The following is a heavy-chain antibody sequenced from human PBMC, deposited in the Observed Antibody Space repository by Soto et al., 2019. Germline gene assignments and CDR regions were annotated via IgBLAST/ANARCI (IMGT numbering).Heavy chain of an antibody. D-gene: IGHD3-10*01. CDR2: IIPILGIA. J-gene: IGHJ6*02. CDR3: AKEGIGSGSPYYYGMDV. V-gene: IGHV1-69*08. Sequence: QVQLVQSGAEVKNPGSSVKVSCKASGGTFSSYTISWVRQAPGQGLEWMGRIIPILGIANYAQKFQGRVTITADKSTSTAYMELSSLRSEDTAVYYCAKEGIGSGSPYYYGMDVWGQGTTVTVSS. CDR1: GGTFSSYT.